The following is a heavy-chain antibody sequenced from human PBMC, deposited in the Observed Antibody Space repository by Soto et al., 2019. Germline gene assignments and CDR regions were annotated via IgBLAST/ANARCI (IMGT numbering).Heavy chain of an antibody. Sequence: EVQLVESGGGLVQPGGSLRLSCDASGFTFSTFWMHWVRQAPGKGLVWVSRINSAGSSTNYADSVKGRVTISSDNAKNMLHLQLSSLRPEGMTVYYCARVFEDWAEGTLVCVSS. CDR1: GFTFSTFW. CDR3: ARVFED. V-gene: IGHV3-74*01. CDR2: INSAGSST. J-gene: IGHJ4*02.